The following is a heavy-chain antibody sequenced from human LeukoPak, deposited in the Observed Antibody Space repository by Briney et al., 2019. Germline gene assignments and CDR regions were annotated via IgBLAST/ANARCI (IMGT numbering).Heavy chain of an antibody. Sequence: PGGSLRLSCAASGFTFSNYWMHWVRQAPGKGLVWVSRINSDGITTSYAESVKGRFSISRDNAKNTLYLLMNSLKAEDTAVYYCARDGSSWANWFDPWGQGTLVTVSS. J-gene: IGHJ5*02. CDR2: INSDGITT. CDR1: GFTFSNYW. CDR3: ARDGSSWANWFDP. V-gene: IGHV3-74*01. D-gene: IGHD6-13*01.